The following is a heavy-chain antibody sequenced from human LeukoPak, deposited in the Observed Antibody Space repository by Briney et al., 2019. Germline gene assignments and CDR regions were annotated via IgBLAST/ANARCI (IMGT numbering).Heavy chain of an antibody. CDR2: IHHSGVT. CDR3: ARYTASTAGYSFDF. CDR1: GYSISSGYY. J-gene: IGHJ4*02. Sequence: PSETLSLICTVSGYSISSGYYWSWIRQPPGKGLEWIATIHHSGVTYYNPSLKSRVTMSVDTSKNQFSLKLGSVTAAGTAVYYCARYTASTAGYSFDFWGQGALVTVSS. D-gene: IGHD3-22*01. V-gene: IGHV4-38-2*02.